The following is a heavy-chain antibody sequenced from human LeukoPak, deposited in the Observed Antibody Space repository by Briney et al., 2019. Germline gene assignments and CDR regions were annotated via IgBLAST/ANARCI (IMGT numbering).Heavy chain of an antibody. CDR1: GFTFGDYA. D-gene: IGHD3-16*01. CDR3: TRRDSGTWGGWFDP. J-gene: IGHJ5*02. V-gene: IGHV3-49*04. CDR2: IRSKAYGGTT. Sequence: GGSLRLSCTASGFTFGDYAMNWVRQAPGKGLGWVGFIRSKAYGGTTEYAASVKDRFTISRDDSKSIAYLQMNSLKTEDTAVYYCTRRDSGTWGGWFDPWGQGTLVTVSS.